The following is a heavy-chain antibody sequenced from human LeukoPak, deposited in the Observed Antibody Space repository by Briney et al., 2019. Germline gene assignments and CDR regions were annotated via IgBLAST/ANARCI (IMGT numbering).Heavy chain of an antibody. CDR2: SNDSGGT. Sequence: SETLSLTCGVSGGSFSGYYWTWIRGPPGKGLEWIGESNDSGGTSYSPSLRSRLRISVDRSNNQFSLRLSSVTAADAAVYYCARGMFGSRRESSSYYFYMDVWGKGTTVTVSS. D-gene: IGHD3-10*02. CDR1: GGSFSGYY. J-gene: IGHJ6*03. V-gene: IGHV4-34*01. CDR3: ARGMFGSRRESSSYYFYMDV.